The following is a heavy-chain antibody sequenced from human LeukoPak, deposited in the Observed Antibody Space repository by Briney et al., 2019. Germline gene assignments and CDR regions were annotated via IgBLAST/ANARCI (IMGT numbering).Heavy chain of an antibody. D-gene: IGHD6-13*01. J-gene: IGHJ4*02. CDR1: GFTFSDYY. Sequence: GGSLRLSCAASGFTFSDYYMTWIRQAPGQGLEWLSYISGSGSYTNYADSVKGRFTTSRDNAKNSLYLQMNSLRAEDTAVYYCARVGSIAAAGTPDYWGQGTRLTVSS. CDR3: ARVGSIAAAGTPDY. CDR2: ISGSGSYT. V-gene: IGHV3-11*06.